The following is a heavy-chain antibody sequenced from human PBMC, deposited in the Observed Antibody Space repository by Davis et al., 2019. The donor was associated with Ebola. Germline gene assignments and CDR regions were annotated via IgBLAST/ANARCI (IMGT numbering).Heavy chain of an antibody. Sequence: AASVKVSCKASASTFSNSDINWVRQAPGQGLEWMAWISAYNGHTNYAQKFQGRLTLTTDTSTSTVYMELRSLTSDDTAEYYCARGRNGGWDFDYWGQGTRVTVSS. J-gene: IGHJ4*02. D-gene: IGHD6-19*01. CDR2: ISAYNGHT. CDR1: ASTFSNSD. CDR3: ARGRNGGWDFDY. V-gene: IGHV1-18*01.